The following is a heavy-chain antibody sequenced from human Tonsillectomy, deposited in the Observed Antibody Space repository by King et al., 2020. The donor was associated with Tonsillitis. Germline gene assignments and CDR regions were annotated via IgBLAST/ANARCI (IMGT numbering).Heavy chain of an antibody. CDR3: ARDGYYYDSSGSFDY. V-gene: IGHV3-21*01. Sequence: VQLVESGGGLVKPGGSLRLSCAASGFTFSSYSMNWVRQTPGKGLEWVSSISSSSSYIYYSDSVKGRFTISRDNAKNSLYLKMNSLRAEDTAVYYCARDGYYYDSSGSFDYWGQGTLVTVSS. J-gene: IGHJ4*02. CDR1: GFTFSSYS. CDR2: ISSSSSYI. D-gene: IGHD3-22*01.